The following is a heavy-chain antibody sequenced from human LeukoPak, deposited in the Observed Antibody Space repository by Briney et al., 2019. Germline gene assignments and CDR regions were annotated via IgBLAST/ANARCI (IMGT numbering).Heavy chain of an antibody. V-gene: IGHV4-4*07. CDR1: GGSISGFH. CDR3: ARDRYGDPSYYYYMDV. CDR2: IYPSGST. Sequence: PSETLSLTCTVSGGSISGFHWSWIRQPAGKGLEWIGRIYPSGSTNYNPSLEGRVTMSVDTSKNQFSLRLSAVTAADTAVYYCARDRYGDPSYYYYMDVWGKGTTVTISS. D-gene: IGHD4-17*01. J-gene: IGHJ6*03.